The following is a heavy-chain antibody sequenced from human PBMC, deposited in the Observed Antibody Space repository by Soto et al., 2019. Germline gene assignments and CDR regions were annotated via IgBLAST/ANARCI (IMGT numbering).Heavy chain of an antibody. Sequence: SETLSLTCTVSGGSISTPGFYWNWLRQHPGKGLEWIGYIYHSGSAYYNPSLKSRVTISVDTSQNQFSLTVSSVTAADTAVYYCARDGGGYNPFDNWGQGTLVTASS. J-gene: IGHJ4*02. D-gene: IGHD5-12*01. CDR3: ARDGGGYNPFDN. CDR1: GGSISTPGFY. V-gene: IGHV4-31*03. CDR2: IYHSGSA.